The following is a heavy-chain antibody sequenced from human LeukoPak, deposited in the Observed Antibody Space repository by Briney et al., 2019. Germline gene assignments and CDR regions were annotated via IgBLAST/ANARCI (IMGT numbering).Heavy chain of an antibody. CDR1: GYTFTCYY. V-gene: IGHV1-2*02. J-gene: IGHJ6*02. CDR2: INPNSGGT. CDR3: ARDRYGSGRRGMDV. Sequence: GASVKVSCKASGYTFTCYYMHWVRQAPGQGREWVGWINPNSGGTNYAQKFQGRVTMTRDTSISTAYMELSRLRSDDTAVYYCARDRYGSGRRGMDVWGQGTTVTVPS. D-gene: IGHD3-10*01.